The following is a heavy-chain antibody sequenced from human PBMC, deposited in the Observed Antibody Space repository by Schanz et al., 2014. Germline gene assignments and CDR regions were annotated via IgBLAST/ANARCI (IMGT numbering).Heavy chain of an antibody. CDR1: GYTFSNDD. D-gene: IGHD6-19*01. CDR3: ARGGYSSGWYDRDIAHFDY. V-gene: IGHV1-18*01. J-gene: IGHJ4*02. Sequence: QVQLVQSGAEVKKPGASVKVSCKTSGYTFSNDDINWVRQAIGQGPEWMGWISPYTGNTNYAQTLQGRVTLTTDTSTSTAYMELSSLRSEDTAVYYCARGGYSSGWYDRDIAHFDYWGQGTLVTVSS. CDR2: ISPYTGNT.